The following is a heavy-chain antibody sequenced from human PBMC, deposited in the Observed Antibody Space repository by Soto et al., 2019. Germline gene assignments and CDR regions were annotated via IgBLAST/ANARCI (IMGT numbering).Heavy chain of an antibody. J-gene: IGHJ6*02. Sequence: GGSLRLSCAASGFTFDDYAMHWVRQAPGKGLEWVSGISWNSGSIGYADSVKGRFTISRDNAKNSLYLQMNSLRAEDTALYYCAKSMEWLSSANYGMDVWGQGTTVTVSS. V-gene: IGHV3-9*01. CDR1: GFTFDDYA. CDR3: AKSMEWLSSANYGMDV. CDR2: ISWNSGSI. D-gene: IGHD3-3*01.